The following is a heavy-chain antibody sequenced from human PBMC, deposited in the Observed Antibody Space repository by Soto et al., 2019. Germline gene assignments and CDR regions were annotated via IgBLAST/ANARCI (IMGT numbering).Heavy chain of an antibody. CDR2: IDPSDSYT. J-gene: IGHJ6*02. CDR3: ATTGSYCSSTSCYLSSDYYYYGMDV. D-gene: IGHD2-2*01. CDR1: GYSFTSYW. V-gene: IGHV5-10-1*01. Sequence: PGESLKISCKGSGYSFTSYWISWVRQMPGKGLEWMGRIDPSDSYTNYSPSFQGHVTISADKSISTAYLQWSSLKASDTAMYYCATTGSYCSSTSCYLSSDYYYYGMDVWGQGTTVP.